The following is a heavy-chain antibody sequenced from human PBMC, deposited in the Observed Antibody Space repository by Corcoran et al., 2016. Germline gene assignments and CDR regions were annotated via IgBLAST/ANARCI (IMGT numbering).Heavy chain of an antibody. CDR2: IIPIFGTA. D-gene: IGHD3-3*01. CDR3: ASLRQKGALYGMDV. Sequence: QVQLVQSGAEVKKPGSSVKVSCKASGGTFSSYAISWVRQAPGQGLEWMGGIIPIFGTANYAPKFQGRVTITADKSTSTAYMELSSLRSEDTAVDYCASLRQKGALYGMDVWGQGTTVTVSS. J-gene: IGHJ6*02. V-gene: IGHV1-69*06. CDR1: GGTFSSYA.